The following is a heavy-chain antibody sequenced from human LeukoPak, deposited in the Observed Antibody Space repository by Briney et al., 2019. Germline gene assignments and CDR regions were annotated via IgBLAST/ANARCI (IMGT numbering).Heavy chain of an antibody. CDR1: GFTFSDYY. D-gene: IGHD3-3*01. CDR3: ARSGYDFWSGHPVGYFDY. CDR2: ISSSGSTI. J-gene: IGHJ4*02. V-gene: IGHV3-11*01. Sequence: RGSLRLSCAASGFTFSDYYMSWIRQAPGKGLEWVSYISSSGSTIYYADSVKGRFTISRDNAKNSLYLQMNSLRAENTAVYYCARSGYDFWSGHPVGYFDYWGQGTLVTVSS.